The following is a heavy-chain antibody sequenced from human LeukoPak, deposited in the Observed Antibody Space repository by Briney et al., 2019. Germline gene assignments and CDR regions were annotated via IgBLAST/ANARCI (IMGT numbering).Heavy chain of an antibody. Sequence: ASVKVSCKASGGTFSSCAISWVRQAPGQGLEWMGGIIPIFGTANYAQKFQGRVTITADKSTSTAYMELSSLRSEDTAVYYCARKYSGSYYDNAFDIWGQGTMVTVSS. J-gene: IGHJ3*02. D-gene: IGHD1-26*01. V-gene: IGHV1-69*06. CDR2: IIPIFGTA. CDR1: GGTFSSCA. CDR3: ARKYSGSYYDNAFDI.